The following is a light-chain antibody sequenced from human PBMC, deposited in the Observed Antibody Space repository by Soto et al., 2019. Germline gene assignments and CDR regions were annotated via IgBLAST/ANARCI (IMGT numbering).Light chain of an antibody. CDR2: DAS. V-gene: IGKV1-33*01. J-gene: IGKJ1*01. Sequence: DIQMTQSPSSLSASVGDRVTITCQASQDITNYLTWYQQKPGKAPKLLIFDASHLETGVPSRFSGSGSGTDFTFTIRSLQPEDIATYYCQQYDNLPWTFGQGTKVEIK. CDR3: QQYDNLPWT. CDR1: QDITNY.